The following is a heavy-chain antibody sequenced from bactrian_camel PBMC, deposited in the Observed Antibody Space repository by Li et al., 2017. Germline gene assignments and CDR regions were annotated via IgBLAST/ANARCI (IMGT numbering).Heavy chain of an antibody. CDR3: AADACLVVDYEYTY. CDR1: AYAFATYC. CDR2: IDFDGSA. D-gene: IGHD2*01. Sequence: HVQLVESGGASVQAGESLTLSCGVPAYAFATYCMAWFRQTPGKEREGVAGIDFDGSASYADSVKGRFTIRKDNDTNTLYLQMNGLKTEDTATYYCAADACLVVDYEYTYWGQGTQVTVS. V-gene: IGHV3S6*01. J-gene: IGHJ4*01.